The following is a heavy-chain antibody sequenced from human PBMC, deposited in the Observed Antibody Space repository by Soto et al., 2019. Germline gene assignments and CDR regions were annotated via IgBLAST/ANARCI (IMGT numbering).Heavy chain of an antibody. Sequence: GGSLRLSYAASGFTFSSYAMHWVRQAPGKGLEWVAVISYDGSNKYYADSVKGRFTISRDNSKNTLYLQMNSLRAEDTAVYYCARDLGTTYYYYGMDVWGQGTTVTVSS. D-gene: IGHD7-27*01. J-gene: IGHJ6*02. V-gene: IGHV3-30-3*01. CDR1: GFTFSSYA. CDR3: ARDLGTTYYYYGMDV. CDR2: ISYDGSNK.